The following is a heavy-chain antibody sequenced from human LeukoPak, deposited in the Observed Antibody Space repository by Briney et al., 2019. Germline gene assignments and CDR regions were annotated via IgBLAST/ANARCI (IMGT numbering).Heavy chain of an antibody. Sequence: GGSLRLSCAASGFTFSSYAMSWVRQAPGKRREWVSAISGSGGSTYYADSVKGRFTISRDNCKNTLYLQMNSLRAEDTAVYYCAKREQWRGFDPWGQGTLVTVSS. CDR2: ISGSGGST. V-gene: IGHV3-23*01. CDR1: GFTFSSYA. CDR3: AKREQWRGFDP. J-gene: IGHJ5*02. D-gene: IGHD6-19*01.